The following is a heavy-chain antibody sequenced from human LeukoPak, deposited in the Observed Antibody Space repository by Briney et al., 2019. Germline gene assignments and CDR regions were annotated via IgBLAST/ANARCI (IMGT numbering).Heavy chain of an antibody. V-gene: IGHV3-15*01. J-gene: IGHJ4*02. CDR1: GFTFSNAW. CDR3: AAVSVDYGDSSFDF. Sequence: PGGSLRLSCAASGFTFSNAWMSWVRQAPGKGLEWVGRIKSKTDGGTTDYAEPVKGRFTISRDDSKKTLYLQMNSLKTEDTALYYCAAVSVDYGDSSFDFWGQGTLVTVS. CDR2: IKSKTDGGTT. D-gene: IGHD4-17*01.